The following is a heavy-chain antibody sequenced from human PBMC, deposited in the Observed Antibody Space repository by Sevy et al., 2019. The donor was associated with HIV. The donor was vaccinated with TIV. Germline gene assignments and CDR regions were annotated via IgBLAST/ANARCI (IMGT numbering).Heavy chain of an antibody. J-gene: IGHJ6*02. CDR2: ISHDGINE. D-gene: IGHD1-26*01. V-gene: IGHV3-30*18. Sequence: GSLSLSCIGSGFSFSYYGIHWVRQPPGKGLDWVALISHDGINEYYADSVKGRFTISRDNSKNTVYLEMNSLRNEDTAIYFCANAYSGSYSHSYLYALDVWGQGTTVTVSS. CDR3: ANAYSGSYSHSYLYALDV. CDR1: GFSFSYYG.